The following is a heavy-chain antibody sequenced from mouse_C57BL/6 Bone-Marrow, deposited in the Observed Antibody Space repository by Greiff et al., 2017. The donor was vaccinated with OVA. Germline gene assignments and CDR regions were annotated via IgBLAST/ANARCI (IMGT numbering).Heavy chain of an antibody. CDR1: GYTFTSYW. Sequence: VQLQQPGAELVKPGASVKVSCQASGYTFTSYWMHWLTQRPGQGLEWIGRLHPSASDTNYNQKFKGKATLTVDKSSSTAYMQLSSLTAEDSAVYYCAIGGYYYGSSSFAYWGQGTLVTVSA. J-gene: IGHJ3*01. D-gene: IGHD1-1*01. CDR3: AIGGYYYGSSSFAY. CDR2: LHPSASDT. V-gene: IGHV1-74*01.